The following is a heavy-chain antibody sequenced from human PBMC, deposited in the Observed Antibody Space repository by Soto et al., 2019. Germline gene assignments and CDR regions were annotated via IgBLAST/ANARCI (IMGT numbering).Heavy chain of an antibody. CDR3: AREKPDYSSSWYFDY. CDR2: INAGNGNT. CDR1: GYTFTSYA. J-gene: IGHJ4*02. D-gene: IGHD6-13*01. Sequence: ASVKVSCKTSGYTFTSYAMHWVRQAPGQRLEWMGWINAGNGNTKYSQKFQGRVTITRDTSASTAYMELSSLRSEDTAVYYCAREKPDYSSSWYFDYWGQGTLVT. V-gene: IGHV1-3*01.